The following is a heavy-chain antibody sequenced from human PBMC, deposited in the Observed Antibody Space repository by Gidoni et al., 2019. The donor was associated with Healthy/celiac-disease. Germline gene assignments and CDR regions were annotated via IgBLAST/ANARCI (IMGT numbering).Heavy chain of an antibody. CDR2: ISGSGGST. V-gene: IGHV3-23*01. D-gene: IGHD2-15*01. J-gene: IGHJ4*02. Sequence: EVQLLESGGGLVQPGGSLRLSCAASGFTFSSYAMSWVRQAPGKGLGWVSAISGSGGSTYYADSVKGRFTISRDNSKNTLYLQMNSLRAEDTAVYYCAKGGLGYCSGGSCYVDDYWGQGTLVTVSS. CDR3: AKGGLGYCSGGSCYVDDY. CDR1: GFTFSSYA.